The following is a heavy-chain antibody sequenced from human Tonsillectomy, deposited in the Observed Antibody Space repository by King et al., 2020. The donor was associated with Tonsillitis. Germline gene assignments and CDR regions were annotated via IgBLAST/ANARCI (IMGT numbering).Heavy chain of an antibody. V-gene: IGHV1-58*01. CDR2: ILVGSSEP. J-gene: IGHJ3*02. CDR1: AFTSSSSA. Sequence: MQLVQSGPEVKKPGTSVKVSCKASAFTSSSSAVQWVRQARGQRLEWMGWILVGSSEPNYAQKFQGRVTITWDMSTTTAYMELNSLRFEDTAVYYCAAPKVGVTYAFDIWGQGTVVTVSS. CDR3: AAPKVGVTYAFDI. D-gene: IGHD1-26*01.